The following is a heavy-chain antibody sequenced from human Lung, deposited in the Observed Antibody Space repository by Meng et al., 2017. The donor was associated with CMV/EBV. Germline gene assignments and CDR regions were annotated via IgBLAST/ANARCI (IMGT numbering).Heavy chain of an antibody. CDR3: AKDRLSSSSWYYYYYGMDF. D-gene: IGHD6-13*01. CDR2: IRYDGSNK. Sequence: SCAASGFTFSSYGMHWVRQAPGKGLEWVAFIRYDGSNKYYADSVKGRFTISRDNSKNTLYLQMNSPRAEDTAVYYCAKDRLSSSSWYYYYYGMDFXGQGXTVTVSS. CDR1: GFTFSSYG. V-gene: IGHV3-30*02. J-gene: IGHJ6*02.